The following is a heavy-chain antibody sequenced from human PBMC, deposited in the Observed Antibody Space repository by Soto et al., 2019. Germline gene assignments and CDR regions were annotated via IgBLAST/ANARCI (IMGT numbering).Heavy chain of an antibody. Sequence: LRLSCAVPGGIFHGYGMHWVRQAPGKGLEWVAIIRFDGSNEEYADSVKGRFTISRDNSKNTLYLQMNTLGAEDTAVYYCASDGIGGTVFRRYLDYWDRGTVVTVSS. D-gene: IGHD1-7*01. CDR3: ASDGIGGTVFRRYLDY. CDR1: GGIFHGYG. CDR2: IRFDGSNE. J-gene: IGHJ4*02. V-gene: IGHV3-33*01.